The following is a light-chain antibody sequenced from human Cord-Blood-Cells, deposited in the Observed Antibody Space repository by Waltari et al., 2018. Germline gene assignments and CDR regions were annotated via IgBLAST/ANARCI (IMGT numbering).Light chain of an antibody. CDR3: AAWDDSLNGWV. J-gene: IGLJ3*02. Sequence: QSVLTQPPSASGTPGQRVTISCSGSSPNLGRNTVNWYQHPPGTAPKLPIYSNNQRPSGVPDRFSGSKSGTSASLAISGLQSEDEADYYCAAWDDSLNGWVFGGGTKLTVL. V-gene: IGLV1-44*01. CDR2: SNN. CDR1: SPNLGRNT.